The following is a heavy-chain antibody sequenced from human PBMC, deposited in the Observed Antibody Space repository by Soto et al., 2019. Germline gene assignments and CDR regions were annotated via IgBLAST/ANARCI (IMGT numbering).Heavy chain of an antibody. CDR2: INHSGST. CDR3: ARGWTVTTSYYYYGMDV. CDR1: GGSFSGYY. J-gene: IGHJ6*02. Sequence: PSETLSLTCAVYGGSFSGYYWSWIRQPPGKGLEWIGEINHSGSTNYNPSLKSRVTISVDTSKNQFPLKLSSVTAADTAVYYCARGWTVTTSYYYYGMDVWGQGTTVTVSS. V-gene: IGHV4-34*01. D-gene: IGHD4-17*01.